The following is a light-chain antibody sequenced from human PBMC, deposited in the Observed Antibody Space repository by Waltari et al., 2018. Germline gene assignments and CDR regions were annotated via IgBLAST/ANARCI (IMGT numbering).Light chain of an antibody. CDR1: TSDVGGYNY. CDR2: DVS. Sequence: QSALTQPASVSGSPGQSITISCTGTTSDVGGYNYVSCYQQHPGKAPKLMIYDVSNRPSGVSNRFSGSKSGNTASLTISGLQAEDEADYYCSSYTSSFTEVFGGGTKLTVL. J-gene: IGLJ3*02. V-gene: IGLV2-14*03. CDR3: SSYTSSFTEV.